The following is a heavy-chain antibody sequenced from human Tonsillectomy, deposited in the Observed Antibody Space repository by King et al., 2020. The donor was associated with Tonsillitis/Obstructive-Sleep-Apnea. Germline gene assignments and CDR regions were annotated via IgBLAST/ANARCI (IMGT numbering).Heavy chain of an antibody. D-gene: IGHD2-2*01. J-gene: IGHJ2*01. V-gene: IGHV3-23*04. CDR3: AKGERCSSTSCYYWYFDL. Sequence: VQLVESGGGLVQPGGSLRLSCAASGFTFSSYAMSWVRQAPGKGLEWVSAISGSGGSTYYADSVKGRFTISRDNSKNTLYLQMNSLRAEDTAVYYCAKGERCSSTSCYYWYFDLWGRGTLVTVSS. CDR2: ISGSGGST. CDR1: GFTFSSYA.